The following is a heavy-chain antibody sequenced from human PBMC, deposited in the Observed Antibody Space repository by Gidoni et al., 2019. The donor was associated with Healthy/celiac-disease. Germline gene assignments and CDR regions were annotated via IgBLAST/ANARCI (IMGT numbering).Heavy chain of an antibody. CDR2: ISSSGSTI. CDR3: ARDNYYYMDV. Sequence: EVQLVESGGGLVQPGGSLRLSCAASGFPFSSYEMNWVRQAPGKGLEWVSYISSSGSTIYYADSVKGRFTISRDNAKNSLYLQMNSLRAEDTAVYYCARDNYYYMDVWGKGTTVTVSS. J-gene: IGHJ6*03. V-gene: IGHV3-48*03. CDR1: GFPFSSYE.